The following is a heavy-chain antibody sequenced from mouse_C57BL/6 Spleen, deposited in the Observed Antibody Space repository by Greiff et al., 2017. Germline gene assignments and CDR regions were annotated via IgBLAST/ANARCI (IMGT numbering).Heavy chain of an antibody. J-gene: IGHJ4*01. CDR1: GYTFTSYW. Sequence: VQLQQSGAELVKPGASVKMSCKASGYTFTSYWITWVKQRPGQGLEWIGDIYPGSGSPNYNEKFKSKATLTVDTSSSTAYMQLSSLTSEDSAVYYCARSHYYGSSPYAMDDWGKGTSVTVSS. D-gene: IGHD1-1*01. CDR3: ARSHYYGSSPYAMDD. CDR2: IYPGSGSP. V-gene: IGHV1-55*01.